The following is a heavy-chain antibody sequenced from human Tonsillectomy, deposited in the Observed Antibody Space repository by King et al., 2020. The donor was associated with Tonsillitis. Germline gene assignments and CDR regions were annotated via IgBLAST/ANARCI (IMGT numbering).Heavy chain of an antibody. CDR1: GGSISSYY. CDR2: IYDSGRT. J-gene: IGHJ4*02. CDR3: ARGSNIAAAGTGYYFDY. D-gene: IGHD6-13*01. Sequence: QLQESGPGLVKPSETLSLTCTVSGGSISSYYWSWIRQPPGKGLEWIGYIYDSGRTNYNPSLKSRGTISVDTSKNQLSLKLSSVTAADTAVYYCARGSNIAAAGTGYYFDYWGQGTLVTVSS. V-gene: IGHV4-59*01.